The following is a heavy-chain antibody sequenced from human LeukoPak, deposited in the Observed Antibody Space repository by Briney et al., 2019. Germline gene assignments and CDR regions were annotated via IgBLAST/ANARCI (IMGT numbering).Heavy chain of an antibody. D-gene: IGHD5-24*01. CDR2: IKQDEPEK. Sequence: GGSLRLSCTASGFTFSNFWMGWVRQAPGKGLEWVANIKQDEPEKFYLGSVKGRFTISRDNAKNSLDLQMNSLRAEDTAIYYCTRVGYIDEGIDYWGQGTLVTVSS. V-gene: IGHV3-7*04. CDR3: TRVGYIDEGIDY. CDR1: GFTFSNFW. J-gene: IGHJ4*02.